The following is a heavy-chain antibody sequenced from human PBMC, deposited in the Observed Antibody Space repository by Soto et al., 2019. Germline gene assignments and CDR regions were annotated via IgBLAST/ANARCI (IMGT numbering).Heavy chain of an antibody. CDR3: AREDSYGWSGRSFDV. V-gene: IGHV4-34*01. D-gene: IGHD6-19*01. Sequence: SETVSRTCAVVGDSLRGQCWNWIRQSPGEGLEWVGELDHSGGTNYNPSLKSRAIISDDTSKNQFSLTLNSVTAADKAVYYCAREDSYGWSGRSFDVGGKGSTVT. CDR2: LDHSGGT. J-gene: IGHJ6*03. CDR1: GDSLRGQC.